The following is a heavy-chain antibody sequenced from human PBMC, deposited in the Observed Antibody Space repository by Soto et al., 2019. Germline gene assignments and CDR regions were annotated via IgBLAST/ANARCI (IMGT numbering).Heavy chain of an antibody. CDR3: AKDGNIYTSGWYAPSLDY. J-gene: IGHJ4*02. V-gene: IGHV3-30*18. CDR2: ISFDGSNQ. D-gene: IGHD6-19*01. CDR1: GFTFSNYD. Sequence: QVQLVESGGGVAQPGRSLRLSCVASGFTFSNYDMHWVRQAPGKGLEWVGVISFDGSNQYYADSVEGRITISRDNSKNTLYLQMNSLRAEDTAVYYCAKDGNIYTSGWYAPSLDYWGQGTLVTVSS.